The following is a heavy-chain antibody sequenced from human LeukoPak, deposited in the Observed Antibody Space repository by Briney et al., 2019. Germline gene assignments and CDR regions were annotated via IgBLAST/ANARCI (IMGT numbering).Heavy chain of an antibody. CDR2: INPNSGGT. Sequence: GASVKVSCKASGYTFTGYYMHWVRLAPGQGLEWMGWINPNSGGTNYAQKFQGRVTMTRDTSISTAYMELSRLRSDDTAVYYCAILETYYYDSSGYYDYWGQGTLVTVSS. D-gene: IGHD3-22*01. CDR3: AILETYYYDSSGYYDY. CDR1: GYTFTGYY. J-gene: IGHJ4*02. V-gene: IGHV1-2*02.